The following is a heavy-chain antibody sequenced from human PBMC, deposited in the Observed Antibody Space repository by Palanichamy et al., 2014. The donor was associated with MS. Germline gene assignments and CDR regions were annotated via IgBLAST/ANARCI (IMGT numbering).Heavy chain of an antibody. J-gene: IGHJ4*02. CDR1: GDSINSPSCF. D-gene: IGHD6-19*01. CDR2: IYYSGTT. Sequence: QLHLQESGPGLVKPSETLSLTCTVSGDSINSPSCFWAWIRQAPGKGLEWVGNIYYSGTTYYNPSLKSRVTISVDTSKNQFSLNLTSVTAADTAVYYCATQAVALDTDLDYWGQGALVTVSS. V-gene: IGHV4-39*01. CDR3: ATQAVALDTDLDY.